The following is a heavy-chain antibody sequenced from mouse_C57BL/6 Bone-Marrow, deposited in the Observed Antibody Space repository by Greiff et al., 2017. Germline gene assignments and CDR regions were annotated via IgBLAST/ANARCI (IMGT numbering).Heavy chain of an antibody. V-gene: IGHV14-4*01. CDR1: GFNIKDDY. CDR2: IDPEIGDT. D-gene: IGHD2-3*01. Sequence: VQLQQPGAELVRPGASVKLSCTASGFNIKDDYIHWVKQRPEQGLEWIGWIDPEIGDTEYASKFQGQATITSDTSSNTAYLQLRSLTSEDTAVYYCSSFDGNYFDFWGQGTPLTVAS. J-gene: IGHJ2*01. CDR3: SSFDGNYFDF.